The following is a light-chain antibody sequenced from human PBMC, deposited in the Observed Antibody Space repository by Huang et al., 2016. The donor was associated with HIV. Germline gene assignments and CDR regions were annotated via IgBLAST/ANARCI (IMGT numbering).Light chain of an antibody. V-gene: IGKV3-20*01. CDR3: HQYGGSPLT. CDR2: GAS. CDR1: QSVSVNNY. J-gene: IGKJ4*01. Sequence: DIVLMQSPGTLSLSPGEGATLPCRASQSVSVNNYLAWYQHKPGQAPRLLIYGASRRATGIAYRFTGSVSWTYFALTISRLGPGDSAVYYCHQYGGSPLTFGGGTKVEIK.